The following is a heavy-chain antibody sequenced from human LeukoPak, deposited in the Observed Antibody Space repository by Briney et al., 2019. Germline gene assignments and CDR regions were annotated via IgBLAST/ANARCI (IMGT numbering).Heavy chain of an antibody. D-gene: IGHD3-9*01. V-gene: IGHV3-66*01. CDR1: GLSVSSNY. J-gene: IGHJ4*02. Sequence: GGSLRLSCVASGLSVSSNYMSWVRQAPGKGLEWVSVIYRDGSSYYAESVKGRFTISRDNSKNTLYIQMNSLRAEDTAVYYCARSFYDILIGYYHYFDYWGQGTLVTVSS. CDR2: IYRDGSS. CDR3: ARSFYDILIGYYHYFDY.